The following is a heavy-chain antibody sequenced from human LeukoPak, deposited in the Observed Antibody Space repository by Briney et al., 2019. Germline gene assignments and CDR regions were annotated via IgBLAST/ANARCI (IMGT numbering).Heavy chain of an antibody. D-gene: IGHD3-10*01. CDR2: ISSSGSTI. V-gene: IGHV3-48*03. J-gene: IGHJ4*02. CDR1: GFTFSSYE. Sequence: GGSLRLSCAASGFTFSSYEMNWVRQAPGKGLEWVSYISSSGSTIYYADSVKGRFTISRDNAKNSLYLQMNSLRAEDTAVYYCARGPSGSYYGLTYWGQGTLVTVSS. CDR3: ARGPSGSYYGLTY.